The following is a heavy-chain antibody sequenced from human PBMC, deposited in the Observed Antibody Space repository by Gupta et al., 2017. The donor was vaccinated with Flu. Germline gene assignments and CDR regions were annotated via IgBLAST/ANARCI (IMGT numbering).Heavy chain of an antibody. CDR1: GFTFTSAW. CDR3: STYDGSFRY. CDR2: IKSKADGGTK. Sequence: EVQLVESGGGLVKPGGSLRLSCAASGFTFTSAWMSWVRQAPGKGLEWIGRIKSKADGGTKDYAAPVEDKFIISSDDSNNTLYLQVNSLKTEDTAVYYCSTYDGSFRYWGQGTLVTVSS. J-gene: IGHJ4*02. V-gene: IGHV3-15*01. D-gene: IGHD3-3*01.